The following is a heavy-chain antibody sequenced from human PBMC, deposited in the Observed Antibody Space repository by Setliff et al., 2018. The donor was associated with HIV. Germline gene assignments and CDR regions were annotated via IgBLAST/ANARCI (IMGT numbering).Heavy chain of an antibody. V-gene: IGHV4-34*01. Sequence: SETLSLTCAVYGGSFSGYYWSWIRQSPGKGLEWIGQIDHGGSTNYSPSLKSRVTMSIDTSKNQFSLRLSSVTAADTAVYYCASDYSSRHDAFDIWGQGTVVTVSS. CDR3: ASDYSSRHDAFDI. J-gene: IGHJ3*02. D-gene: IGHD6-13*01. CDR1: GGSFSGYY. CDR2: IDHGGST.